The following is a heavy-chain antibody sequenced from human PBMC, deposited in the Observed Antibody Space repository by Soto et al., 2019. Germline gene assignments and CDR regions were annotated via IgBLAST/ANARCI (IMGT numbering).Heavy chain of an antibody. CDR3: AKGGSVATKYYYGMDV. CDR1: GFTFSNYA. CDR2: ISGSGGST. D-gene: IGHD5-12*01. Sequence: GGSLRLSCAASGFTFSNYAMSWVRQAPGKGLEWVSAISGSGGSTYYADSVKGRFTISRDNSKNTLYLQMNSLRAEDTAVYYCAKGGSVATKYYYGMDVWGQGTTVTVSS. J-gene: IGHJ6*02. V-gene: IGHV3-23*01.